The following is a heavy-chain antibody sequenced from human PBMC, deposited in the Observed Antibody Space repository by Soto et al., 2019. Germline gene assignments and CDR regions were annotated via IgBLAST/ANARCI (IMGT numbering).Heavy chain of an antibody. Sequence: EVQLLESGGGLVQPGGSLRLSCAASGFSFSNYAVTWVRQAPGKGLEWVSAISASGGSTYYADSVKGRFTISRDNSKNTVQLEMNSLRAEATAVYYCAKILWSGSNSVGNGMDVSGQGTTVTVSS. CDR1: GFSFSNYA. V-gene: IGHV3-23*01. CDR3: AKILWSGSNSVGNGMDV. CDR2: ISASGGST. D-gene: IGHD3-3*01. J-gene: IGHJ6*02.